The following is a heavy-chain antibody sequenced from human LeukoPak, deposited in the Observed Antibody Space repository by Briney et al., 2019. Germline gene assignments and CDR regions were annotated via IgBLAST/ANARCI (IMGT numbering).Heavy chain of an antibody. V-gene: IGHV1-69*04. D-gene: IGHD2-2*01. Sequence: ASVKVSCKASGGTFSSYAISWVRQAPGQGLEWMGRIIPILGIANYAQKFQGRVTITADKSTSTAYMELSSLRSEDTAVYYCARDRLGYCSSTSCYGVESVWFDPWGQGTLVTVSS. CDR3: ARDRLGYCSSTSCYGVESVWFDP. CDR1: GGTFSSYA. CDR2: IIPILGIA. J-gene: IGHJ5*02.